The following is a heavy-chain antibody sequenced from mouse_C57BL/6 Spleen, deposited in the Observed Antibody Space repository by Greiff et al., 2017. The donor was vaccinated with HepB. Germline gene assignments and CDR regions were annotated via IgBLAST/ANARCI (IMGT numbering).Heavy chain of an antibody. Sequence: EVKLVESGTVLARPGASVKMSCKTSGYTFTSYWMHWVKQRPGQGLEWIGAIYPGNSDTSYNQKFKGKAKLTAVTSASTAYMELSSLTNEDSAVYYCTRDYDGYYDDYFDYWGQGTTLTVSS. V-gene: IGHV1-5*01. CDR1: GYTFTSYW. J-gene: IGHJ2*01. CDR2: IYPGNSDT. D-gene: IGHD2-3*01. CDR3: TRDYDGYYDDYFDY.